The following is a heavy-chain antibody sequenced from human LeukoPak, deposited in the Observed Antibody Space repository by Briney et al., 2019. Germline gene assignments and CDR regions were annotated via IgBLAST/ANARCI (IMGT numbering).Heavy chain of an antibody. D-gene: IGHD2-2*02. CDR1: GGTFSSYA. V-gene: IGHV1-69*01. CDR2: IVPIFGTA. Sequence: SVRVSCKASGGTFSSYAISWVRQAPGQGLEWMGGIVPIFGTANYAQKFQGRVTITADESTSTAYMELSSLRSEDTAAYYCASGLDTRIVVVPAAIDIDAFDIWGQGTMVTVSS. J-gene: IGHJ3*02. CDR3: ASGLDTRIVVVPAAIDIDAFDI.